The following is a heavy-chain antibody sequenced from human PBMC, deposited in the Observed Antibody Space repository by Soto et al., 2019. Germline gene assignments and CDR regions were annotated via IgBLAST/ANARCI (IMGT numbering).Heavy chain of an antibody. CDR1: GFIFSDHY. Sequence: EVQLVESGGGLVQPGGSLRLSCAASGFIFSDHYMDWVRQAPGKGLEWGGRTRNKANSHTTEYAASVKGRFTISRDDSKNSLYLQMNSLKIEDTAVYYCARATTVTDYWGQGTLVTVSS. CDR2: TRNKANSHTT. V-gene: IGHV3-72*01. D-gene: IGHD4-17*01. J-gene: IGHJ4*02. CDR3: ARATTVTDY.